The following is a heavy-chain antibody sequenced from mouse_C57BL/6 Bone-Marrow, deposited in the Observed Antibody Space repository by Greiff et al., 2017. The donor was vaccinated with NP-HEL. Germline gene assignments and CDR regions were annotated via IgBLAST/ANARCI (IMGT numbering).Heavy chain of an antibody. CDR3: ARDRGTTVPWYFDV. J-gene: IGHJ1*03. Sequence: EVHLVESEGGLVQPGSSMKLSCTASGFTFSDYYMAWVRQVPEKGLEWVANINYDGSSTYYLDSLKSRFIISRDNAKNILYLQMSSLKSEDTATYYCARDRGTTVPWYFDVWGTGTTVTVSS. V-gene: IGHV5-16*01. CDR2: INYDGSST. D-gene: IGHD1-1*01. CDR1: GFTFSDYY.